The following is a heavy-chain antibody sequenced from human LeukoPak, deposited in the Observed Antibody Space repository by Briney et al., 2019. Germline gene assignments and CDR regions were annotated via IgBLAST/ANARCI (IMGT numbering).Heavy chain of an antibody. V-gene: IGHV3-64*01. J-gene: IGHJ4*02. CDR1: GFTFSSYA. CDR2: ISSNGGST. D-gene: IGHD3-10*01. Sequence: GGPLRLSCAASGFTFSSYAMHWVRQAPGKGLEYVSAISSNGGSTYYANSVKGRFTISRDNSKNTLYLQMGSLRAEDMAVYYCARDRGLLWFGESGPDYWGQGTLVTVSS. CDR3: ARDRGLLWFGESGPDY.